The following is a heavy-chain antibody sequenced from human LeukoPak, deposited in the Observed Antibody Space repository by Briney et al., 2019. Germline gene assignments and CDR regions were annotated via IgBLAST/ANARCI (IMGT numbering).Heavy chain of an antibody. Sequence: ASVKVSCKASGYTFTSYGISWVRQAPGQGLEWMGWISAYNGNTNYAQKLQGRVTMTTDTSTSTAYMELRSLRSDDTAVYYCARDSDSSGYPYYFDYWGQGTLVTVPS. CDR1: GYTFTSYG. J-gene: IGHJ4*02. V-gene: IGHV1-18*01. CDR2: ISAYNGNT. D-gene: IGHD3-22*01. CDR3: ARDSDSSGYPYYFDY.